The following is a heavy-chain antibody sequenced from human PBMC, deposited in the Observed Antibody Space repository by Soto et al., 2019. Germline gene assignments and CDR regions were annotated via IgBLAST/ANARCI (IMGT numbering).Heavy chain of an antibody. CDR3: VRGRAVAGINDEAFDL. Sequence: RASVKVSCKASGYIFSDYYMHWVRQAPGQGLECMGWINPNSGDTIYAQKFQGRVTVTGDPSISTAYMELSRLTSDDTAVYYCVRGRAVAGINDEAFDLWGQGTMVTVSS. CDR1: GYIFSDYY. J-gene: IGHJ3*01. D-gene: IGHD6-19*01. CDR2: INPNSGDT. V-gene: IGHV1-2*02.